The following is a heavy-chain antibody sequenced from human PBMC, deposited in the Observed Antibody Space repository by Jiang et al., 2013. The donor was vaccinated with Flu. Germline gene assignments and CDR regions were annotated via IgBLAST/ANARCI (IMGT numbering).Heavy chain of an antibody. D-gene: IGHD3-22*01. V-gene: IGHV3-49*05. J-gene: IGHJ3*02. CDR1: GFTFGDYA. CDR3: TVRITMIVVVMNRDAFDI. CDR2: IRSKAYGGTT. Sequence: QLLESGGGLVKPGRSLRLSCTASGFTFGDYAMSWFRQAPGKGLEWVGFIRSKAYGGTTEYAASVKGRFTISRDDSKSIAYLQMNSLKTEDTAVYYCTVRITMIVVVMNRDAFDIWGQGTMVTVSS.